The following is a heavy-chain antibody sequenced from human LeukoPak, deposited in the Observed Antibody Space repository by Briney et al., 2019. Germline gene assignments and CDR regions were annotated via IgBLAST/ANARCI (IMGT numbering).Heavy chain of an antibody. CDR1: GLTFSSYW. V-gene: IGHV3-7*01. J-gene: IGHJ3*02. Sequence: GGSLRLSCAASGLTFSSYWMSWVRQAPGKGLEWVANIKQDGTEKYYVDSVKGRFTISRDNAKNSLYLQMNSLRAEDTAVYYCARGAATIFGVVTKDAFDIWGQGTMVTVSS. CDR2: IKQDGTEK. D-gene: IGHD3-3*01. CDR3: ARGAATIFGVVTKDAFDI.